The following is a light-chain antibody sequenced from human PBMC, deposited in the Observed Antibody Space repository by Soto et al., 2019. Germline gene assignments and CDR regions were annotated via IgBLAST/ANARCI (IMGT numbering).Light chain of an antibody. CDR2: GAS. Sequence: EIVLTQSPGTLSLSPGERASLSCRASQSVISSYLAWYQQKPGQAPRLLIYGASNMATGTPDRCSGSGSGTDFTRTISRVEPDHFAMCFCQEYHSSPPTFTFGQGTKLEV. CDR1: QSVISSY. V-gene: IGKV3-20*01. CDR3: QEYHSSPPTFT. J-gene: IGKJ2*01.